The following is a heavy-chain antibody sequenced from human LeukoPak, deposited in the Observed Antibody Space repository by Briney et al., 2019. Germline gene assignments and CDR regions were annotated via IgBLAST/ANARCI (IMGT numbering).Heavy chain of an antibody. CDR2: IYYSGST. Sequence: PSETLSLTCTVSGGSISSSSYYWGWIRQPPGKGLEWIGSIYYSGSTYYNPSLKSRVTISVDTSKNQFSLKLSSVTAADTAVYYCARDGLSSSRRWFDPWGQGTLVTVSS. D-gene: IGHD6-6*01. CDR3: ARDGLSSSRRWFDP. CDR1: GGSISSSSYY. J-gene: IGHJ5*02. V-gene: IGHV4-39*07.